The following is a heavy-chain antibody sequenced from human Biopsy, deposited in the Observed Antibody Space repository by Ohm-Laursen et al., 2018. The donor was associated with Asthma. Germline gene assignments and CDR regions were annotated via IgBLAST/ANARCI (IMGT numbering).Heavy chain of an antibody. CDR1: GFTFDNYT. CDR3: ARGGLHYYEYYGMDV. D-gene: IGHD2-21*02. CDR2: ISYDGRNT. J-gene: IGHJ6*02. Sequence: SLRLSCAASGFTFDNYTMHWVRQAPGKGLEWVTIISYDGRNTYYADSVEGRFTIPRDNSKNTLFLQMSSLRPENTAVYYCARGGLHYYEYYGMDVWGQGTTVTVSS. V-gene: IGHV3-30*04.